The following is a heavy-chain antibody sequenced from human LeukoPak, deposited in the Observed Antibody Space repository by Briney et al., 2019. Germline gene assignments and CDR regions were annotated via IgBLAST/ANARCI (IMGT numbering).Heavy chain of an antibody. J-gene: IGHJ6*02. V-gene: IGHV3-33*06. Sequence: GGSVRLSCAASGFTFSSYGMHWVRQAPGKGLEWVAVIWYDGSNKYYADSVKGRFTISRDNSKNMLYLQMNSLRAEDTAVYYCAKVSGRIQIWPQPFGDGMDVWGQGTTVTVSS. CDR2: IWYDGSNK. CDR1: GFTFSSYG. CDR3: AKVSGRIQIWPQPFGDGMDV. D-gene: IGHD3-10*01.